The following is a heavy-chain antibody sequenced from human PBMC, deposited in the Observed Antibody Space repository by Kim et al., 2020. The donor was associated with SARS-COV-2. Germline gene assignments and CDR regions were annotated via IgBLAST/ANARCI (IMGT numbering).Heavy chain of an antibody. J-gene: IGHJ6*02. CDR2: MSYDGTNK. Sequence: GGSLRLSCAASGFAFRSHGMHWVRQAPGKGLEWVAVMSYDGTNKYYADSVKGRFTISRDNSKNTLFLQMNSLKSDDTAVYYCAKGLICGVYAPCLADMDVWGQGTTVTVFS. D-gene: IGHD2-8*01. CDR3: AKGLICGVYAPCLADMDV. CDR1: GFAFRSHG. V-gene: IGHV3-30*18.